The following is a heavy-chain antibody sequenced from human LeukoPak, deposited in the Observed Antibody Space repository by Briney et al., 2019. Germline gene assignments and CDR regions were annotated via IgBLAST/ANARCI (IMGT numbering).Heavy chain of an antibody. V-gene: IGHV1-46*01. CDR3: ARDEGGSYLDY. CDR1: GYTFTIYY. Sequence: ASVTVSCTASGYTFTIYYMHWVRQAPGHGLEWMGIINPSGGSTSYAQKFQGRVTMTRDTSTSTVYMELSSLRSEDTAVYYCARDEGGSYLDYWGQGTLVTVSS. CDR2: INPSGGST. J-gene: IGHJ4*02. D-gene: IGHD1-26*01.